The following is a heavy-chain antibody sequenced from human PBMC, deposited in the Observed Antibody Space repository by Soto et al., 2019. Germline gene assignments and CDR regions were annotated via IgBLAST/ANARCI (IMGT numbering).Heavy chain of an antibody. CDR3: ARAYTLAVAGPTFDY. V-gene: IGHV1-3*01. Sequence: ASVKVSCKASGYTFTSYAMHWVRQAPGQRLEWMGWINAGNGNTKYSQKFQGRVTITRDTSASTAYMELSSLRSEDTAVYYCARAYTLAVAGPTFDYWGQGTLVTVSS. D-gene: IGHD6-19*01. J-gene: IGHJ4*02. CDR1: GYTFTSYA. CDR2: INAGNGNT.